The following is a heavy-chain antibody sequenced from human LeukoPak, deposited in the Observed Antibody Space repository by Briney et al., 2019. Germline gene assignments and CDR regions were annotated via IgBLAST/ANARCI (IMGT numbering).Heavy chain of an antibody. D-gene: IGHD3-10*01. CDR3: TRAKRIIMVRGVITRYFDY. CDR2: INHSGST. V-gene: IGHV4-34*01. J-gene: IGHJ4*02. CDR1: GGSFSGYY. Sequence: SQTLSLTCGVYGGSFSGYYWSWIRQPPGKGLEWIGEINHSGSTNYNPSLKTRGTISVDTSKNQFSLKLSSVTAADTAVYYCTRAKRIIMVRGVITRYFDYWGQGTLVTVSS.